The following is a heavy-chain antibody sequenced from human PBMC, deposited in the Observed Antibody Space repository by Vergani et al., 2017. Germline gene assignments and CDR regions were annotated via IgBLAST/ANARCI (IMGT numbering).Heavy chain of an antibody. Sequence: QVQLVQSGAEVKKPGSSVKVSCKASGGIFSSYTISWVRQAPGQGLEWMGRIIPILGIANYAQKFQGRVTITADKSTSTAYMELSSLRSEDTAVYYCAKDGAAVVFLFDYWGQGTLVTVSS. CDR3: AKDGAAVVFLFDY. J-gene: IGHJ4*02. V-gene: IGHV1-69*08. CDR1: GGIFSSYT. D-gene: IGHD6-13*01. CDR2: IIPILGIA.